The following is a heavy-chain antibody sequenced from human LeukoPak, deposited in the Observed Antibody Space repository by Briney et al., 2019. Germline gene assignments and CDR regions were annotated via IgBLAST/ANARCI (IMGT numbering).Heavy chain of an antibody. CDR1: GYTFTSYY. J-gene: IGHJ4*02. CDR3: ARAYSSGSYAYFDY. D-gene: IGHD6-19*01. V-gene: IGHV1-46*01. Sequence: PAASVKVSCKASGYTFTSYYMHWVRQAPGQGLEWMGIINPSGGSTSYAQKFQGRVTMTRDTSTSTVYIELSSLTTADTAVYYCARAYSSGSYAYFDYWGQGTLVTVSS. CDR2: INPSGGST.